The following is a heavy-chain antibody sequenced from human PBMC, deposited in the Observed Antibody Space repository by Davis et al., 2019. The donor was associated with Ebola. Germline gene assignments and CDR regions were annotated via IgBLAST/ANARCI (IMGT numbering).Heavy chain of an antibody. Sequence: GSLRLSCTVSGGSISSYYWSWIRQPPGKGLEWIGEINHSGSTNYNPSLKSRVTISVDTSKNQFSLKLSSVTAADTAVYYCARASPTVTYYYYGMDVWGQGTTVTVSS. CDR2: INHSGST. CDR3: ARASPTVTYYYYGMDV. V-gene: IGHV4-34*01. CDR1: GGSISSYY. J-gene: IGHJ6*02. D-gene: IGHD4-11*01.